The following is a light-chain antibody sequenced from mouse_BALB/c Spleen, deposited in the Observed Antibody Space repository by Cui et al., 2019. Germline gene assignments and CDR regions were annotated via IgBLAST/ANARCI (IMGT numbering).Light chain of an antibody. Sequence: QIVLTQSPAIMSASPGEKVLMTCSASSSVSYMYWYQQKPGSSPRLLIYDTSNLASGVPVRFSGSGSGTSYSLTISRMEAEDAATYYCQQWSSYPRTFGGGTKLEIK. V-gene: IGKV4-55*01. J-gene: IGKJ1*01. CDR1: SSVSY. CDR2: DTS. CDR3: QQWSSYPRT.